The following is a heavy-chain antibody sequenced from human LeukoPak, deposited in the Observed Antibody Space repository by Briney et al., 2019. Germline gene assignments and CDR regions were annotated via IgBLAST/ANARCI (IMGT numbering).Heavy chain of an antibody. V-gene: IGHV4-39*01. CDR1: GGSISNSSYY. CDR2: IYYSGST. CDR3: ARCPPPTVVATVTTNDAFDI. J-gene: IGHJ3*02. D-gene: IGHD4-17*01. Sequence: SETLSLTCTVSGGSISNSSYYWGWIRQPPGKGLEWIGSIYYSGSTYYNPSLKSRVTMSVDTSKNQFSLKLSSVTAADTAVYYCARCPPPTVVATVTTNDAFDIWGQGTMVTVSS.